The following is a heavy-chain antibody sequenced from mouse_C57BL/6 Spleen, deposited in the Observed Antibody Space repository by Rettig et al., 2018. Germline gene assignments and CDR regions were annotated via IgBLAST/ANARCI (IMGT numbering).Heavy chain of an antibody. CDR3: ARCPTTVVARDWYFDV. CDR1: GYTFTTYG. V-gene: IGHV9-3*01. CDR2: INTYSGVP. J-gene: IGHJ1*03. D-gene: IGHD1-1*01. Sequence: QIQLVQSGPELKKPGETVKISCKASGYTFTTYGMSWVKQAPGKGLKWMGWINTYSGVPTYADDFKGRFAFSLETSAITAYLQINNLKNEDTATYFCARCPTTVVARDWYFDVWGTGTTVTVSS.